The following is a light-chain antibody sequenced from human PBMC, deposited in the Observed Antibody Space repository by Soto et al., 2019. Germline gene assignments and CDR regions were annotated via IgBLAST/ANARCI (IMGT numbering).Light chain of an antibody. CDR3: QQYGSSPPLT. J-gene: IGKJ4*01. Sequence: EIVLTQSPGTLSLSPGERATLSCRASQSVSSSYLAWYQQKPGQAPRLLIYGASSRATGIPDRFSGSGSGTDFTLTISRLEPEDLEVYYCQQYGSSPPLTFGGGTKVEIK. CDR2: GAS. CDR1: QSVSSSY. V-gene: IGKV3-20*01.